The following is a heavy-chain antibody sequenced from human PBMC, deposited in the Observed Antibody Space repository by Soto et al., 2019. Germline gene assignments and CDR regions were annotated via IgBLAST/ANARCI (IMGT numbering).Heavy chain of an antibody. D-gene: IGHD3-10*01. Sequence: GGSLRLSCAASGFTVSSNYISWVRQAPGKGLEWVSVIYSGGSTYYADSVKGRFTISRDDSKNTLYLQMNSLRAEDTAVYYCARERGNIDLYYYYYYMDVWGKGTTVTVSS. V-gene: IGHV3-66*01. CDR2: IYSGGST. J-gene: IGHJ6*03. CDR1: GFTVSSNY. CDR3: ARERGNIDLYYYYYYMDV.